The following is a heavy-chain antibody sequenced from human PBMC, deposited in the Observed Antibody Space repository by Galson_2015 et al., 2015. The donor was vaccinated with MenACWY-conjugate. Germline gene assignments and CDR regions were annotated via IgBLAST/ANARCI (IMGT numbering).Heavy chain of an antibody. V-gene: IGHV3-11*05. CDR2: ISSSSSYT. CDR1: GFTFSDYY. D-gene: IGHD2-15*01. Sequence: SLRLSCAASGFTFSDYYMSWIRQAPGKGLEWVSYISSSSSYTNYADSVKGRFTISRDNAKNSLYLQMNSLRAEDTAVYYCAREQYCSGGSCPLDYWGQGTLVTVSS. CDR3: AREQYCSGGSCPLDY. J-gene: IGHJ4*02.